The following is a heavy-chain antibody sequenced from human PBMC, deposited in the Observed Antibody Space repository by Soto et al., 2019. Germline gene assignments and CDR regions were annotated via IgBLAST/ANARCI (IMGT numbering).Heavy chain of an antibody. J-gene: IGHJ6*02. CDR1: GGSISSGGYY. D-gene: IGHD2-15*01. CDR2: IYYSRST. CDR3: ARAEVVGGYYYYGMDV. Sequence: QVQLQESGPGLVKPSRTLSLTCTVSGGSISSGGYYWSWIRQHPGKGLEWIGYIYYSRSTYYNPSLKSRVTMSIDTSKNQFPRKLSSVTAADTAVYYYARAEVVGGYYYYGMDVWGQGTTVTVSS. V-gene: IGHV4-31*03.